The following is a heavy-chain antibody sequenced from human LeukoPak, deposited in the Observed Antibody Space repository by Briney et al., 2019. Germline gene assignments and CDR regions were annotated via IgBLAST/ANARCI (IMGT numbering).Heavy chain of an antibody. V-gene: IGHV1-46*01. D-gene: IGHD2-15*01. J-gene: IGHJ4*02. CDR3: ARVGCSGGSCYSYFDY. CDR1: GYTWTSYS. CDR2: INSSGGST. Sequence: ASVKVSCKASGYTWTSYSMHSVRQAAGQGLEWMGIINSSGGSTSYAQKFQGRVTMTRDTSTSTVYMELSSLRSEDTAVYYCARVGCSGGSCYSYFDYWGQGTLVTVSS.